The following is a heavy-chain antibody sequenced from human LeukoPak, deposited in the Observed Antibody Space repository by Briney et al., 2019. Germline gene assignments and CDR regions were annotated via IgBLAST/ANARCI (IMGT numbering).Heavy chain of an antibody. D-gene: IGHD3-22*01. CDR1: GFTFSSYG. Sequence: PGGSLRLSCAASGFTFSSYGMNWVRQAPGKGLEWGSFISSSSSDIHYADSVKGRFTISRDNAKNSLYLQMNSLRAEDTAVYYCATENYDTNGYLDFDYWGQGTLVTVSS. CDR2: ISSSSSDI. J-gene: IGHJ4*02. V-gene: IGHV3-21*01. CDR3: ATENYDTNGYLDFDY.